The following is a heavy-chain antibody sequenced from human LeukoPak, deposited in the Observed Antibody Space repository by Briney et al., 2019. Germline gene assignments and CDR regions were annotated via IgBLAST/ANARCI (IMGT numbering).Heavy chain of an antibody. CDR1: GGSISSGGYY. D-gene: IGHD3-10*01. CDR2: IYYSGST. V-gene: IGHV4-31*03. CDR3: AREVRAQGWFDP. Sequence: SQTLSLTCTVSGGSISSGGYYWSWIRQHPGKGLEWIGYIYYSGSTYYNPSLKSRVTISVDTSKNQFSLKLSSVTAADTAVYYCAREVRAQGWFDPWGQGTLVTVSS. J-gene: IGHJ5*02.